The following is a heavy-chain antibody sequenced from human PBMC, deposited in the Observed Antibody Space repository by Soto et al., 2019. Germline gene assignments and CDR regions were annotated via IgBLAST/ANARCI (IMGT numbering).Heavy chain of an antibody. Sequence: ASVKVPCEASGYTFTGYYMHWVRQAPGQGVEWMGWINPNSGGTNYAQKFQGWVTMTRDTSITTAYMELSRLRSDDTAVYYCARGARILHIYKYYYYGMDVWGQGTTVTVSS. CDR1: GYTFTGYY. V-gene: IGHV1-2*04. J-gene: IGHJ6*02. CDR2: INPNSGGT. D-gene: IGHD2-15*01. CDR3: ARGARILHIYKYYYYGMDV.